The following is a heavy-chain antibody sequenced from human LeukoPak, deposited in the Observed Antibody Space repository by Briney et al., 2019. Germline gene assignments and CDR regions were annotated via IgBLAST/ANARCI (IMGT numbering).Heavy chain of an antibody. CDR1: GYTFTSYG. CDR2: ISAYNGNT. CDR3: ARDWAPIAVAGYYFDY. Sequence: ASVKVSCKASGYTFTSYGISWVRQAPGQGLEWMGWISAYNGNTNYAQKLQGRVTMTTDTSTSTAYMELRSLRSDDTAVYYCARDWAPIAVAGYYFDYWGQGTLVTVSS. D-gene: IGHD6-19*01. V-gene: IGHV1-18*01. J-gene: IGHJ4*02.